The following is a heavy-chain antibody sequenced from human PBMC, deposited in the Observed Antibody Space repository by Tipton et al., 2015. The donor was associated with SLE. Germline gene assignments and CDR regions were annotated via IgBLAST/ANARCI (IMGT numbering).Heavy chain of an antibody. CDR3: ARAGEWLLEHAQYSWLDP. D-gene: IGHD3-3*01. J-gene: IGHJ5*02. CDR1: GYTFTSYG. CDR2: ISAYNGNT. V-gene: IGHV1-18*01. Sequence: QLVQSGAEVKKPGASVKVSCKASGYTFTSYGISWVRQAPGQGLEWMGWISAYNGNTNYAQKLQGKVTMTTDTSTSTAYMELRSLRSDDAAGYYCARAGEWLLEHAQYSWLDPWGQGTLVTVSS.